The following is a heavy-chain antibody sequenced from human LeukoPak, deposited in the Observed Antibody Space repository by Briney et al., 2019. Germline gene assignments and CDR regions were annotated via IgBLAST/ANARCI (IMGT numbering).Heavy chain of an antibody. CDR2: IYYSGST. Sequence: PSETLSLTCTVSGGSISSSSYYWGWIRQPPGKGLEWIGSIYYSGSTYYSPSLKSRVTISVDTSKNQFSLKLSSVTAADTAVYYCASLAVAVIMTDYWGQGTLVTVSS. J-gene: IGHJ4*02. D-gene: IGHD6-19*01. CDR1: GGSISSSSYY. V-gene: IGHV4-39*01. CDR3: ASLAVAVIMTDY.